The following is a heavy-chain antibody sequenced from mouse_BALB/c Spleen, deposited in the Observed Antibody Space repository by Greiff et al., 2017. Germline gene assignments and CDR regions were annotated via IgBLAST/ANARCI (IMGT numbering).Heavy chain of an antibody. V-gene: IGHV1-69*02. CDR3: ARSSYDGYPAWFAY. CDR1: GYTFTSYW. CDR2: IDPSDSYT. D-gene: IGHD2-3*01. Sequence: QVQLKQPGAELVKPGASVKLSCKASGYTFTSYWMHWVKQRPGQGLEWIGEIDPSDSYTNYNQKFKGKATLTVDKSSSTAYMQLSSLTSEDSAVYYCARSSYDGYPAWFAYWGQGTLVTVSA. J-gene: IGHJ3*01.